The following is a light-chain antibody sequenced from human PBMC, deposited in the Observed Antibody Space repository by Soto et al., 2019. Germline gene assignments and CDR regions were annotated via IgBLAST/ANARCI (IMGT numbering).Light chain of an antibody. Sequence: NFMLTQPHSVSESPGKTVTMSCTRSSGSIANNFVQWSQQRPGSSPTTVIYKDNQRPSGVPDRFSGSIDSSSNSASLSISGLKTEDEADYYCQSYDNNNHWVFGGGTKLTVL. V-gene: IGLV6-57*01. CDR3: QSYDNNNHWV. J-gene: IGLJ3*02. CDR2: KDN. CDR1: SGSIANNF.